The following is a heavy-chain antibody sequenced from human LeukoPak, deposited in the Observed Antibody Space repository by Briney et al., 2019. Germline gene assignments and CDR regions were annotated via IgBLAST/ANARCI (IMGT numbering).Heavy chain of an antibody. CDR2: NSAYNGNT. J-gene: IGHJ6*02. D-gene: IGHD5-12*01. CDR3: AKGRRLHYYYYGMDV. Sequence: GASVKVSCKASGYTFTSYGISWVRQAPGQGLEWMGWNSAYNGNTNYAQKLQGRVTMTTDTSTSTAYMELRSLRSDDTAVYYCAKGRRLHYYYYGMDVWGQGTTVTVSS. V-gene: IGHV1-18*01. CDR1: GYTFTSYG.